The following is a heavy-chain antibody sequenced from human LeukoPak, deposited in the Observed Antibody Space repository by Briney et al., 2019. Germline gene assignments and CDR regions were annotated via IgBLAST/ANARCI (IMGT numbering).Heavy chain of an antibody. V-gene: IGHV1-2*02. Sequence: ASVKVSCKASGYTFTGYYMHWVRQAPRQGLEWMGWINPNSGGTNYAQKFQGRVTMTRDTSISTAYMELSRLRSDDTAVYYCARIEGSSGYYFVPYWGQGTLVTVSS. J-gene: IGHJ4*02. CDR1: GYTFTGYY. CDR3: ARIEGSSGYYFVPY. CDR2: INPNSGGT. D-gene: IGHD3-22*01.